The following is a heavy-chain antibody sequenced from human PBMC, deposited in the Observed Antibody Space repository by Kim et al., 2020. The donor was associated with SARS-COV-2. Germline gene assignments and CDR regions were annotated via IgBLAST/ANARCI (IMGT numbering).Heavy chain of an antibody. CDR1: GESFSGYY. Sequence: SETLSLTRAVYGESFSGYYWSWIRQPPGKGLEWVGEINHSGGTDYNPSLKSRVTISADTSKIQFSLKLSSVTAADTAVYYCARGQGGYGYDYWGQGTLVTVSS. CDR3: ARGQGGYGYDY. D-gene: IGHD5-12*01. V-gene: IGHV4-34*01. CDR2: INHSGGT. J-gene: IGHJ4*02.